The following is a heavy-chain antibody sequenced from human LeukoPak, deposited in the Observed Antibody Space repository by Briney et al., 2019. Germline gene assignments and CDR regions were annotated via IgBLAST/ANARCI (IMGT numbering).Heavy chain of an antibody. CDR1: GFTVSSNY. V-gene: IGHV3-53*05. D-gene: IGHD3-9*01. CDR3: ARAPLRYFDWLLFSYYYYGMDV. CDR2: IYSGGST. Sequence: GGSLRLSCAASGFTVSSNYMSWVRQAPGKGLEWVSVIYSGGSTYYADSVKGRFTISRDNSKNTLYLQMNSLRAEDTAVYYCARAPLRYFDWLLFSYYYYGMDVWGQGTTVTVSS. J-gene: IGHJ6*02.